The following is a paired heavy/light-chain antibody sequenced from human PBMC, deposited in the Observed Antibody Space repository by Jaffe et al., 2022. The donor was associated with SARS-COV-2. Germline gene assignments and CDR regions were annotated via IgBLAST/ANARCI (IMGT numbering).Light chain of an antibody. J-gene: IGKJ5*01. CDR1: QSVSGSY. V-gene: IGKV3-20*01. CDR2: GAS. CDR3: QQYSTSPVT. Sequence: EIVLTQSPGTLSLSPGERVTLSCRASQSVSGSYLAWYQQKPGQAPRLLMYGASRRATGIPDNFSGSGSETDFTLTISRLEPEDFAVYYCQQYSTSPVTFGQGTRLEIK.
Heavy chain of an antibody. D-gene: IGHD3-10*01. Sequence: QVQLQESGPGLVKPSQTLSLTCTVSGGSISSGSYYWSWIRRPAGRGLEWIGRIFPDGSTNYNPSLKSRVSILVDTSKNQFSLKLSSVTAADTAVYYCARDRIWFGEGWFDPWGQGTLVTVSS. CDR1: GGSISSGSYY. J-gene: IGHJ5*02. V-gene: IGHV4-61*02. CDR2: IFPDGST. CDR3: ARDRIWFGEGWFDP.